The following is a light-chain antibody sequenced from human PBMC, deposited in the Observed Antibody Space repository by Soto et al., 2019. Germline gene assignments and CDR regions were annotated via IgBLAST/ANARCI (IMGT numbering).Light chain of an antibody. V-gene: IGKV1-5*01. Sequence: DIQMTQSPSTLSASVGDRVTITCRASQSISRWLAWYQQKPGKAPKLLIYDASTLQSGVPSTLTGSGSGTEFTLTISSMQPDDFATYYCQQYYIYWTFGHGTKVDIK. CDR1: QSISRW. CDR2: DAS. J-gene: IGKJ1*01. CDR3: QQYYIYWT.